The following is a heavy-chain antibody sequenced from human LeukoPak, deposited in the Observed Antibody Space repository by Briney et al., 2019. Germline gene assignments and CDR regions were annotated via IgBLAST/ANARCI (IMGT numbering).Heavy chain of an antibody. CDR1: GGSFSGYY. D-gene: IGHD5-18*01. CDR2: INHSGST. CDR3: ARDVGRYTYGYRPTELYWYFDL. Sequence: SSETLSLTCAVYGGSFSGYYWSWIRQPPGKGLEWIGEINHSGSTNYNPSLKSRVTISVDTSKNQFSLKLSSVTAADTAVYYCARDVGRYTYGYRPTELYWYFDLWGRGTRVTVSS. J-gene: IGHJ2*01. V-gene: IGHV4-34*01.